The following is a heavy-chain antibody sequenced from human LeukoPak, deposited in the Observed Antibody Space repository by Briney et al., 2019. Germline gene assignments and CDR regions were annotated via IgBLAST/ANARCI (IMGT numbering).Heavy chain of an antibody. CDR2: IYSGGST. V-gene: IGHV3-66*02. J-gene: IGHJ6*03. Sequence: PGGSLRLSCAASGFTASSNYMSWVRQAPGKGLEWVSVIYSGGSTYYADSAKGRFTISRDNSKNTLYLQMNSLRAEDTAVYYCAGQAERFGTPMDVWGKGTTVTVSS. CDR1: GFTASSNY. CDR3: AGQAERFGTPMDV. D-gene: IGHD3-10*01.